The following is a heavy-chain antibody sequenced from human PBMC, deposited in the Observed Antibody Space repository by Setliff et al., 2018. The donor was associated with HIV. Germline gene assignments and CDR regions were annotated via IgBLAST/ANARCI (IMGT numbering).Heavy chain of an antibody. J-gene: IGHJ4*02. CDR2: IYYSGST. CDR3: ARTRGYTYGYIDS. CDR1: GDSTSSSSSY. D-gene: IGHD5-18*01. V-gene: IGHV4-39*01. Sequence: SETLSLTCTVSGDSTSSSSSYWGWIRQPLGKGLEWIGSIYYSGSTYYNPSLKSRVTISVDTSKNQFSLKLNSVTAADTAVYYCARTRGYTYGYIDSWAQGTLVTVSS.